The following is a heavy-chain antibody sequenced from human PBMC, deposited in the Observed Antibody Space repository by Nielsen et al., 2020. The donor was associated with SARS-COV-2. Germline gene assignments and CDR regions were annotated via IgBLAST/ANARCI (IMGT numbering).Heavy chain of an antibody. J-gene: IGHJ6*03. CDR2: VSSSGGST. CDR3: ARGGVVPALFYYYYIDV. D-gene: IGHD3-3*01. CDR1: GFTFNIYA. V-gene: IGHV3-23*01. Sequence: GESLKISCAASGFTFNIYAMAWVRRAPGRGLQWVTGVSSSGGSTYYTDSVKGRFTISRDNSKNTLYLEMHSLRVEDTAVYYCARGGVVPALFYYYYIDVWGKGTKVTVSS.